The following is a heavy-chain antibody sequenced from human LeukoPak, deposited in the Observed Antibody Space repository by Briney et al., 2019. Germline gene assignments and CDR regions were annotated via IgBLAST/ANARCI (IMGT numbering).Heavy chain of an antibody. CDR3: VRDVSSGWAVDY. J-gene: IGHJ4*02. Sequence: GGSLTLSCSASGFTFNKYWMSWLRQLPGQGLEWVANVNQDGTQKYYVDSVKGRFTNSRDNARNLLYLQMNRLRAEDTVVYYCVRDVSSGWAVDYWGQGTLVTVSS. CDR1: GFTFNKYW. V-gene: IGHV3-7*01. CDR2: VNQDGTQK. D-gene: IGHD6-19*01.